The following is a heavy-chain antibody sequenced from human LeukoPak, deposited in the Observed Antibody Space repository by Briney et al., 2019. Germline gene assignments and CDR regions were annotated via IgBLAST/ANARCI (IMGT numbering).Heavy chain of an antibody. CDR1: GFTISTCF. V-gene: IGHV3-53*01. CDR3: ARGEDVLGVLFDS. D-gene: IGHD3-10*02. Sequence: GGSLRLSCAASGFTISTCFMSWVRQAPGKGLEWVSTIYSGGSTFYADSVKGRFTISRDNSKNTLYLQMNSLRAEDTAVYYCARGEDVLGVLFDSWGQGTLVTVSS. J-gene: IGHJ4*02. CDR2: IYSGGST.